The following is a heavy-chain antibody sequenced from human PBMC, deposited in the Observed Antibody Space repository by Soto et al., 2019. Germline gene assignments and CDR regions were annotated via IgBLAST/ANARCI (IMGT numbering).Heavy chain of an antibody. D-gene: IGHD1-26*01. V-gene: IGHV1-18*01. Sequence: APVKVSCKASGDTFASFGFSWVRQAPGQGLEWLGWISAYNGNTNYAQKLQGRVTMTTDTSTSTAYMELRSLRSDDTAVYYCARGILGATTPVDYWGQGTLVTVSS. CDR1: GDTFASFG. J-gene: IGHJ4*02. CDR2: ISAYNGNT. CDR3: ARGILGATTPVDY.